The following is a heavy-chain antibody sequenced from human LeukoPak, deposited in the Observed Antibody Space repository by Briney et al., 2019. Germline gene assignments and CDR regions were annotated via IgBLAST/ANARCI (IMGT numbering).Heavy chain of an antibody. Sequence: SETLSLTCAVSDYSISDGYYWGWIRQPPGKGLEWIGNIYHSGSTYYNPSLKSRVTISVDTSKNQFSLKVSSVTAADTAVYYCTRGMSLGMVNYWGQETLVTVSS. CDR2: IYHSGST. V-gene: IGHV4-38-2*01. CDR1: DYSISDGYY. D-gene: IGHD5-18*01. CDR3: TRGMSLGMVNY. J-gene: IGHJ4*02.